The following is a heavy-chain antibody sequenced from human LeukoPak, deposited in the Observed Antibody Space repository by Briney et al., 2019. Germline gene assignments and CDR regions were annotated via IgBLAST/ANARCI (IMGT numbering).Heavy chain of an antibody. V-gene: IGHV4-30-2*01. CDR2: IYHSGST. J-gene: IGHJ4*02. CDR1: GGSISSGGYY. Sequence: PSQTLSLTCTVPGGSISSGGYYWSWIRQPPGKGLEWIGYIYHSGSTYYNPSLKSRVTISVDRSKNQFSLKLSSVTAADTAVYYCARGWRRWLQLDYWGQGTLVTVSS. CDR3: ARGWRRWLQLDY. D-gene: IGHD5-24*01.